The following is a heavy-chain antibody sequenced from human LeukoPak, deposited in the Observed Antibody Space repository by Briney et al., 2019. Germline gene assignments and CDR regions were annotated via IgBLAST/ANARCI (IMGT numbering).Heavy chain of an antibody. CDR1: GFTFSAYW. Sequence: GGSLRLPCAASGFTFSAYWMSWVRQAPGKGLEWVANIKQDGSDKYYVDSVKGRFTISRDNAKNSLYLQMNSVRAEDTAVYYCARKTVVGSYFDYWGQGTPVTVSS. CDR2: IKQDGSDK. V-gene: IGHV3-7*03. D-gene: IGHD4-23*01. CDR3: ARKTVVGSYFDY. J-gene: IGHJ4*02.